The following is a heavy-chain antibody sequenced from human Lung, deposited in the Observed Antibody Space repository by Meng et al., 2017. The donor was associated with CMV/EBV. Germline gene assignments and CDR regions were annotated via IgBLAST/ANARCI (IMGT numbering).Heavy chain of an antibody. J-gene: IGHJ4*02. Sequence: SXTXSLXCTISGGSISSSSYYWAWIRQPPEKGLEWIGSVYYTGDTYYSPSLKSRVTISIDTSKNQFSLKVNSVTDADTAVYYCVRETGGSSSTWWGQGTVVTVSS. CDR3: VRETGGSSSTW. D-gene: IGHD1-26*01. CDR2: VYYTGDT. CDR1: GGSISSSSYY. V-gene: IGHV4-39*07.